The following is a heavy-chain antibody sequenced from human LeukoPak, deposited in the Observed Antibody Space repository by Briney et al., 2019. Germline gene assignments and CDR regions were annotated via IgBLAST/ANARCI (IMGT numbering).Heavy chain of an antibody. CDR3: ARHRGSSSPYYYCYMDV. J-gene: IGHJ6*03. Sequence: SETLSLTCAVYGGSFSGYYWSWIRQPPGKGLEWIGEINHSGSTNYNPSLKSRVTISVDTSKNQFSLKLSSVTAADTAVYYCARHRGSSSPYYYCYMDVWGKGTTVTVSS. V-gene: IGHV4-34*01. CDR2: INHSGST. D-gene: IGHD6-6*01. CDR1: GGSFSGYY.